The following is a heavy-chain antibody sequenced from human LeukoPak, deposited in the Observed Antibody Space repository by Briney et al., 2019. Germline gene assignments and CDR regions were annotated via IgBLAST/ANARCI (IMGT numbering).Heavy chain of an antibody. Sequence: GGSLRLSCVATGFTFSNYAMNWVRQAPGKGLEWVSVVIASSGSTDYADSVKGRFTISRDISKNTLYLQMNRLRAEDTAIYYCAKEGYDYIEIGYFDYWGQGTPVTVAS. D-gene: IGHD5-12*01. CDR2: VIASSGST. CDR1: GFTFSNYA. J-gene: IGHJ4*02. V-gene: IGHV3-23*01. CDR3: AKEGYDYIEIGYFDY.